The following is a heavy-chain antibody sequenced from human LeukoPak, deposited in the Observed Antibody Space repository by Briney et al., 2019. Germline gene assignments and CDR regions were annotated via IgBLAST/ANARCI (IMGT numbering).Heavy chain of an antibody. J-gene: IGHJ4*02. CDR1: GFIFSSYT. CDR2: INSGSTNP. D-gene: IGHD6-13*01. CDR3: ARDFLAAGDY. Sequence: GGSLRLSCEASGFIFSSYTMNWIRQAPGKGLEWVASINSGSTNPYYADSVKGRFTISRDDAKKSLYLQMTSLRVEDTSVYYCARDFLAAGDYWGQGTLVTVSS. V-gene: IGHV3-21*01.